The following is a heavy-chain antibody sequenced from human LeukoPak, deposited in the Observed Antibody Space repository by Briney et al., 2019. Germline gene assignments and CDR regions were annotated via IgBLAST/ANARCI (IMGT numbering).Heavy chain of an antibody. J-gene: IGHJ4*02. V-gene: IGHV4-59*01. D-gene: IGHD3-10*01. CDR1: GGSISGYY. Sequence: KSSETLSLTCTVSGGSISGYYWSWIRQSPGKGLEWIGYIYYSGSTNYNPSLKSRVTISVDRFKNQFSLKLSSVTAADTAVYYCARTLSGSFYSDYWGQGTLVTVSS. CDR3: ARTLSGSFYSDY. CDR2: IYYSGST.